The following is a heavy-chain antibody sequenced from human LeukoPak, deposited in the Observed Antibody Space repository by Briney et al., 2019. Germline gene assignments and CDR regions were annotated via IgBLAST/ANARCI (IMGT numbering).Heavy chain of an antibody. D-gene: IGHD3-10*01. CDR2: IYYRGST. CDR1: GGPLTSYY. Sequence: SETLSLTCAVSGGPLTSYYWSWIRQPPGKGLEWIGFIYYRGSTNYNPSLESRVTISVDTSKNRFSLKLSSVTAADTAVYYCARFMVRGKDYWGQGTLVTVSS. V-gene: IGHV4-59*01. J-gene: IGHJ4*02. CDR3: ARFMVRGKDY.